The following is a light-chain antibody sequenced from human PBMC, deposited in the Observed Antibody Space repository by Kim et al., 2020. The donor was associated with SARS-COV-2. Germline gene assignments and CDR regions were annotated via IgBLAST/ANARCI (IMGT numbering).Light chain of an antibody. CDR3: QQYGNSPHT. CDR1: QSVSSSY. J-gene: IGKJ1*01. CDR2: GAS. V-gene: IGKV3-20*01. Sequence: SPGERATPSCRASQSVSSSYLAWYQQKPGQAPMLLIYGASSRATGVPDRFSGSGSGTDFTLTITRLEPEDFAVYYCQQYGNSPHTFGQGTKVEIK.